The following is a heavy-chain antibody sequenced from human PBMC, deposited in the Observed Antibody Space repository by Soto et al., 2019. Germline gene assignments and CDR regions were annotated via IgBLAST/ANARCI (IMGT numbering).Heavy chain of an antibody. J-gene: IGHJ4*02. Sequence: EVQMVESGGGLIQPGGSLRLSCAASGFTVSSNYMSWVRQAPGKGLEWVSVIYSGGSTYYADSVKGRFTISRDNSKNTLYLQMNSLRAEDTAVYYCARTPRPYYYDSSGFDYWGQGTLVTVSS. CDR2: IYSGGST. CDR1: GFTVSSNY. V-gene: IGHV3-53*01. CDR3: ARTPRPYYYDSSGFDY. D-gene: IGHD3-22*01.